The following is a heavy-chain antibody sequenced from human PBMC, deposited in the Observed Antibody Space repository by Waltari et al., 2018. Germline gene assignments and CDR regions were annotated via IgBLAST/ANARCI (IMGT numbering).Heavy chain of an antibody. CDR3: ATYIGASLGTAAFDV. J-gene: IGHJ3*01. CDR2: MSYSGAT. V-gene: IGHV4-39*01. Sequence: QVQVQESGPGLVKPSEPLSLTCSVSGFSITSTRHYWGWIRQPPGQGLEWIGTMSYSGATYSSPSLKSRVTISRDTSENQLSLKLGSVTAADTAVYYCATYIGASLGTAAFDVWGQGTTVTVSS. D-gene: IGHD5-12*01. CDR1: GFSITSTRHY.